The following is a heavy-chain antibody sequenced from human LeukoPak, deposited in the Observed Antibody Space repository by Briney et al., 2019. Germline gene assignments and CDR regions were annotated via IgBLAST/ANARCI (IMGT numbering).Heavy chain of an antibody. Sequence: GGSLRLSCAASGFKFDDYAVHWVRQGPEKGLEWVSGISWNSGIIDYADSVKGRFTISRDNAKSSLFLQMSSLRVEDTALYYCAREGLTVDAFDIWGPGTVVTVSS. CDR2: ISWNSGII. V-gene: IGHV3-9*01. D-gene: IGHD2-21*02. CDR3: AREGLTVDAFDI. CDR1: GFKFDDYA. J-gene: IGHJ3*02.